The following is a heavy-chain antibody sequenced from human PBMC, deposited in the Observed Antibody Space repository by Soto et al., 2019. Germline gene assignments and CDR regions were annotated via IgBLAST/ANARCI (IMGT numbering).Heavy chain of an antibody. Sequence: QVQLVQSGAEVKKPGSSVKVSCKASGSTFSSYRINWLRQAPGQGLEWVGGIVPIYRTADYGQKFQGRVTITADESALTAYMELRSLKSQDTAVYYCARDSGAKLSSSWGQGTLVTVSS. CDR1: GSTFSSYR. CDR3: ARDSGAKLSSS. D-gene: IGHD6-13*01. V-gene: IGHV1-69*01. CDR2: IVPIYRTA. J-gene: IGHJ4*02.